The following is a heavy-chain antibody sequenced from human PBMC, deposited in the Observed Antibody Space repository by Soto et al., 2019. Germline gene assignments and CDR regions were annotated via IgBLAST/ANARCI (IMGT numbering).Heavy chain of an antibody. CDR3: ARDFSGGPFYYYYGMDV. CDR1: GYTFTSYG. V-gene: IGHV1-18*01. J-gene: IGHJ6*02. D-gene: IGHD2-15*01. Sequence: ASVKVSCKASGYTFTSYGISWVRQAPGQGLEWMGWISAYNGNTNYAQKLQGRVTMTTDTSTSTAYMELRSLRSDDTAVYYCARDFSGGPFYYYYGMDVWGQGTTVTVSS. CDR2: ISAYNGNT.